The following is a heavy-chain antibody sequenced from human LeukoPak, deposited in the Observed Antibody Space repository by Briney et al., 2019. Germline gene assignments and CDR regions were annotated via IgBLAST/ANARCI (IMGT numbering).Heavy chain of an antibody. CDR1: GFIVSSTY. J-gene: IGHJ4*02. V-gene: IGHV3-53*01. Sequence: GGSLRLSCAASGFIVSSTYMTWVRQAPGKGLEWVSVIHNDGSTYYADSVKGRFTVSRDNSKNMLFLRMNSLRVEDTAVYFCASLARDYWGQGTLVSVSS. D-gene: IGHD3-3*02. CDR3: ASLARDY. CDR2: IHNDGST.